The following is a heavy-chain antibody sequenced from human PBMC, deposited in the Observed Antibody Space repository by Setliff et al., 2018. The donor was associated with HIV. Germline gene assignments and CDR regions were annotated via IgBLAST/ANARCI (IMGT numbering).Heavy chain of an antibody. J-gene: IGHJ6*03. Sequence: ASVKVSCKASGYTFTSYYMHWVRQAPGQGLEWMGIINPSGGSTSYAQKFQGRVTMTRDTSTSTVYMELSSLRSEDTAVYYCVRDTYYNFWSGLEDYYYYMDVWGKGTTVTVSS. CDR3: VRDTYYNFWSGLEDYYYYMDV. CDR2: INPSGGST. D-gene: IGHD3-3*01. CDR1: GYTFTSYY. V-gene: IGHV1-46*01.